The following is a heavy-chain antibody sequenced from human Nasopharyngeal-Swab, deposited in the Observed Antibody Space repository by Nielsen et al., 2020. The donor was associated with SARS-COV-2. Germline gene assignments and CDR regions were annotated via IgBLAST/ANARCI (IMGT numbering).Heavy chain of an antibody. CDR1: GFTFGDYA. J-gene: IGHJ4*02. CDR2: IRSKAYGGTT. CDR3: TREKDPGVYHSRFFDY. D-gene: IGHD6-13*01. V-gene: IGHV3-49*04. Sequence: GGSLRLSCTASGFTFGDYAMSWVRQAPGKGLEWVGFIRSKAYGGTTEYAASVKGRFTISRDDSKSIAYLQMNSLKTEDTAVYYCTREKDPGVYHSRFFDYWGQGTLVTVSS.